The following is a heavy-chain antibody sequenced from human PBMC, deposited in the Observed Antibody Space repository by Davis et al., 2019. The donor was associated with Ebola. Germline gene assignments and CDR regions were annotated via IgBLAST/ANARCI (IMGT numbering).Heavy chain of an antibody. D-gene: IGHD2-2*02. CDR3: ARLGVVVLAAIRNYYYGMDV. Sequence: GESLKISCKGSGYSFTSYWISWVRQMPGKGLEWMGRIDPSDSYTNYSPSFQGHVTISADKSISTAYLQWSSLKASDTAMYYCARLGVVVLAAIRNYYYGMDVWGQRTTVTVSS. CDR2: IDPSDSYT. V-gene: IGHV5-10-1*01. CDR1: GYSFTSYW. J-gene: IGHJ6*02.